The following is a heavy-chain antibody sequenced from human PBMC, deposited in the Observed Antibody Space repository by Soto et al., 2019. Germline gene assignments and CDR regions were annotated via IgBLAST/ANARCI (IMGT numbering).Heavy chain of an antibody. J-gene: IGHJ4*02. CDR1: GFTFSSYW. CDR3: VRGDGDRYDVNGCLGRH. CDR2: IKSDGSGT. V-gene: IGHV3-74*01. D-gene: IGHD2-21*01. Sequence: EVQLVESGGGLIQLGGSLRLSCAASGFTFSSYWMHWVRQAPGKGLVWVSRIKSDGSGTYYAGSVEGRFTISRDNAQNTAYLQMKSLRAEDTAVYDCVRGDGDRYDVNGCLGRHWGQGTLVTVSS.